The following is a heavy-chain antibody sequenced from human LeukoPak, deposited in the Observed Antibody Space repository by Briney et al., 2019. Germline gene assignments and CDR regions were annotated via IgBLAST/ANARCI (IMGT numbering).Heavy chain of an antibody. CDR1: GGSISSYY. V-gene: IGHV4-59*01. CDR3: ARVGSSWYCFDP. D-gene: IGHD6-13*01. J-gene: IGHJ5*02. Sequence: SSETLSLTCTVSGGSISSYYWSWIRQPPGKGLEWIGYIYYSGSTNYNPSLTSRVTISVDTSKNQFSLKLSSVTAADTAVYYCARVGSSWYCFDPWGQGTLVTVSS. CDR2: IYYSGST.